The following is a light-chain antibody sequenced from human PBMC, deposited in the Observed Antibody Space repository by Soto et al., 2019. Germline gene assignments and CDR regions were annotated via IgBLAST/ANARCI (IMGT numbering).Light chain of an antibody. V-gene: IGKV3-20*01. CDR3: QQYASSPQT. CDR2: GAS. CDR1: QSFSSNY. J-gene: IGKJ1*01. Sequence: EIVLTQSPGTLSLSPGERATLSCRASQSFSSNYLAWYQQKPGQAPRLLIYGASSRATGIPDRFSGSGSGTDFALTISRLEPEDFAVYYCQQYASSPQTCGQGTKVEIK.